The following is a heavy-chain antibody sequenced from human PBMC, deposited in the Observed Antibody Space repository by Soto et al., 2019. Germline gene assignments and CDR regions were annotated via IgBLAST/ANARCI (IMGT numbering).Heavy chain of an antibody. CDR1: GYTFTGYY. J-gene: IGHJ6*02. CDR3: AREGDPPYGMDV. Sequence: ASVKVSCKASGYTFTGYYMHWVRQAPGQGLEWMGWINPNSGGTNYAQKFQGWVTMTRDTSISTAYMELSRLRSDDTAVYYCAREGDPPYGMDVWGQWTTVTVSS. CDR2: INPNSGGT. D-gene: IGHD1-26*01. V-gene: IGHV1-2*04.